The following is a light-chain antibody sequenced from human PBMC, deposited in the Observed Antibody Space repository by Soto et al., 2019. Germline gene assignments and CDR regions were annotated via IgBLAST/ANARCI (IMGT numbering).Light chain of an antibody. CDR1: QGIRTY. Sequence: DIPLTQSPSFLSASVGDRVTITCRASQGIRTYLAWYQQKPGKAPNLLVYAASTLQSGVPSRFSGSGSGTEFTLTISSLQPEDFASYYCPQLNSYPLTFGGGTKVEI. CDR2: AAS. V-gene: IGKV1-9*01. J-gene: IGKJ4*01. CDR3: PQLNSYPLT.